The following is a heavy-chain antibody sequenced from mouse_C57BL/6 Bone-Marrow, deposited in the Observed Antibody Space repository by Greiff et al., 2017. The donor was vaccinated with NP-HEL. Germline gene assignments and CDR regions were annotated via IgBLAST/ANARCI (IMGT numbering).Heavy chain of an antibody. J-gene: IGHJ4*01. D-gene: IGHD2-5*01. CDR3: ARRAYSNYSYAMDY. Sequence: VMLVESGAELVRPGTSVKMSCKASGYTFTNYWIGWAKQRPGHGLEWIGDIYPGGGYTNYNEKFKGKATLTADKSSSTAYMQYSSLTSEDTAIYYGARRAYSNYSYAMDYWGQGTSVTVAS. V-gene: IGHV1-63*01. CDR1: GYTFTNYW. CDR2: IYPGGGYT.